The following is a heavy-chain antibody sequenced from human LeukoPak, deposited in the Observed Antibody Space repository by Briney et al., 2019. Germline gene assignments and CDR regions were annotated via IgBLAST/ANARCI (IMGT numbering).Heavy chain of an antibody. CDR3: AREGLGSGRGGDFDL. CDR1: GSSISSGSYY. Sequence: SETLSLTCTVSGSSISSGSYYWSWIRQPAGKGLEWIGRIYTSGSTNYNPSLKSRVTISVDTSKNQFSLKLSSVTAADTAVYYCAREGLGSGRGGDFDLWGRGTLVTVSS. J-gene: IGHJ2*01. CDR2: IYTSGST. V-gene: IGHV4-61*02. D-gene: IGHD2-15*01.